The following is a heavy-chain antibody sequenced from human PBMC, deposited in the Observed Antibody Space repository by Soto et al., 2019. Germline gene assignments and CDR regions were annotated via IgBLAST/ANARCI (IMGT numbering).Heavy chain of an antibody. D-gene: IGHD3-22*01. Sequence: SVKVSCKASGDTFSTYSISWVRQAPGQGLEWLGGIIPILGTLSYAQRFQGRVTITADKSTSTAYMELSSLRSEDTAVYYCARERSRYDRSGYYRPDYWGQGTLVTVSS. CDR1: GDTFSTYS. J-gene: IGHJ4*02. V-gene: IGHV1-69*08. CDR3: ARERSRYDRSGYYRPDY. CDR2: IIPILGTL.